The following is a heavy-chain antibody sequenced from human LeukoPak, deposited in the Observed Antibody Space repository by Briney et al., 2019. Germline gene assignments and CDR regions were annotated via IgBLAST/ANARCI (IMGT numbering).Heavy chain of an antibody. V-gene: IGHV4-59*01. CDR2: VYYSGST. J-gene: IGHJ5*02. D-gene: IGHD1-1*01. Sequence: SETLSLTCTVSGGSISSFYWSWIRQPPGKGLEWIGYVYYSGSTNYNPSLKSRVTISVDTSKNQFSLKLSSVTAADTAVYYCARHGTSGTNLNWFDPWGQGTLVTVSS. CDR1: GGSISSFY. CDR3: ARHGTSGTNLNWFDP.